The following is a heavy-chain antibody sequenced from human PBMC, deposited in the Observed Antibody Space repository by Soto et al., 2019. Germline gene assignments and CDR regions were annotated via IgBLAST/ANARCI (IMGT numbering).Heavy chain of an antibody. CDR1: GITFSSYS. CDR3: VGDQDVHTPMVHGNY. D-gene: IGHD5-18*01. V-gene: IGHV3-48*02. Sequence: DVQLVESGGGLVQPGESLRLSCTASGITFSSYSMNWVRQAPGKGLDWLSYISSSKTTYADSVKGRFTISRDNAKNSVYLQMNSLRDEDTAVYYCVGDQDVHTPMVHGNYWGRGTRVTVSS. CDR2: ISSSKTT. J-gene: IGHJ4*02.